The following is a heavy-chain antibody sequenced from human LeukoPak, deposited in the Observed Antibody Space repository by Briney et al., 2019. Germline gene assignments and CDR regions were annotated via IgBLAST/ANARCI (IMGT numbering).Heavy chain of an antibody. V-gene: IGHV4-34*01. CDR1: GGSFSGYY. CDR3: ARRAPSGSYPLDY. D-gene: IGHD1-26*01. J-gene: IGHJ4*02. Sequence: SETLSLTCAVYGGSFSGYYWGWIRQPPGKGLEWIGEINHSGSTNYNSSLKSRVTISVDTSKNQFSLKLSSVTAADTAVYYCARRAPSGSYPLDYWGQGTLVTVSS. CDR2: INHSGST.